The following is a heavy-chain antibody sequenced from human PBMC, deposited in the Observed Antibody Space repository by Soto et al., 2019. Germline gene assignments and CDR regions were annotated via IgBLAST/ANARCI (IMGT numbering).Heavy chain of an antibody. J-gene: IGHJ4*02. D-gene: IGHD2-15*01. CDR2: IIPIFGTT. V-gene: IGHV1-69*01. CDR1: GTTFSNYA. CDR3: VARRYCSGGSCPDDFDD. Sequence: QVQVVQSGAEVKKPGSSVKVSCKASGTTFSNYAISWVRQAPGQGLEWMGGIIPIFGTTNYPQKFQGGLTMTADDPPGTVAMGLSSLTSEDTAVYYCVARRYCSGGSCPDDFDDWGQGPLVTVSS.